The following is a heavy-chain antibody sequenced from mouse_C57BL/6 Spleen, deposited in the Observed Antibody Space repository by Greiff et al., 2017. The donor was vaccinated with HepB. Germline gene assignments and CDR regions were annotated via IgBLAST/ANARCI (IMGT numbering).Heavy chain of an antibody. Sequence: VQLQQPGAELVMPGASVKLSCKASGYTFTSYWMHWVKQRPGQGLEWIGEIDPSDSYTNYNQKFKGKSTLTVDKSSSTAYMQLSSLTSEDSAVYYCASSVTTVVATKTWFAYWGQGTLVTVSA. CDR3: ASSVTTVVATKTWFAY. CDR2: IDPSDSYT. J-gene: IGHJ3*01. D-gene: IGHD1-1*01. CDR1: GYTFTSYW. V-gene: IGHV1-69*01.